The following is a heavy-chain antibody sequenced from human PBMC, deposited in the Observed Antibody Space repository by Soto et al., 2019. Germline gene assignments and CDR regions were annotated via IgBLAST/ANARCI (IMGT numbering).Heavy chain of an antibody. CDR1: GFIFSDYY. Sequence: QVQLVESGGGLVKPGGSLRLSCAASGFIFSDYYMSWIRQAPGKGLEWVSYISSGSIIYYADSVKGRFTISRDNAKNSLYLQMNSLGAEDTAGYYWARDWNSWRQWPVLPLVSTFGYWGQGTLVTVSS. D-gene: IGHD6-19*01. J-gene: IGHJ4*02. CDR2: ISSGSII. V-gene: IGHV3-11*01. CDR3: ARDWNSWRQWPVLPLVSTFGY.